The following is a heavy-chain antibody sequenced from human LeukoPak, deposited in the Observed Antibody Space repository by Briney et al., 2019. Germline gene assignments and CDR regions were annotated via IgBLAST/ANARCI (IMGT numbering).Heavy chain of an antibody. CDR2: IKEDGSQK. Sequence: GGSLRLSCAASGLTFSRSWMHWVRQAPGKGLEWVADIKEDGSQKDYVGSVRGRFTISRDNARNSLYLHMNSLRVDDTAVYYCATGGPMGASWGQGTLVIVSA. J-gene: IGHJ4*02. V-gene: IGHV3-7*01. CDR3: ATGGPMGAS. D-gene: IGHD1-26*01. CDR1: GLTFSRSW.